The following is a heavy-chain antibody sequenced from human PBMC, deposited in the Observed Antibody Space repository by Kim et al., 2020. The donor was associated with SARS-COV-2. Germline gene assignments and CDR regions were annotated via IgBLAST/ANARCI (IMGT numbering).Heavy chain of an antibody. V-gene: IGHV1-8*01. J-gene: IGHJ5*02. CDR2: MNPNSGNT. CDR1: GYTFTSYD. Sequence: ASVKVSCKASGYTFTSYDINWVRQATGQGLEWMGWMNPNSGNTGYAQKFQGRVTMTRNTSISTAYMELSSLRSEDTAVYYCARGAYYYGSGSYYNVYPWGQGTLVTVSS. D-gene: IGHD3-10*01. CDR3: ARGAYYYGSGSYYNVYP.